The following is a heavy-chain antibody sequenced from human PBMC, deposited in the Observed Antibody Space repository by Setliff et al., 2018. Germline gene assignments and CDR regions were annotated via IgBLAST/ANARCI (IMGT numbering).Heavy chain of an antibody. CDR1: GFSFGISGMR. Sequence: SGPTLVNPTQTLTLTCTYSGFSFGISGMRLSWIRQAPGKALEWLARVDWDDDKFYSTSLATRLTISKDTFKNQVILTMTNMDPADTATYFCARDSREYYFDYWGQGTLVTVPS. D-gene: IGHD3-22*01. V-gene: IGHV2-70*04. CDR3: ARDSREYYFDY. J-gene: IGHJ4*02. CDR2: VDWDDDK.